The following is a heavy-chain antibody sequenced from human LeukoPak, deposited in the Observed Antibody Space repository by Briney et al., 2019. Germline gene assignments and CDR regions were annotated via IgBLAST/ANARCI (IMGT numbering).Heavy chain of an antibody. CDR2: ISSSSSTI. V-gene: IGHV3-48*01. CDR3: AREHYYYYMDV. J-gene: IGHJ6*03. Sequence: PGGSLRLSCAASGFTFSSYSMNWVRQAPGKGLEWVSYISSSSSTIYYADSVKGRFTISRDNAKNSLYLQMNSLRAEDTAVYYCAREHYYYYMDVWGKGTTVTVSS. CDR1: GFTFSSYS.